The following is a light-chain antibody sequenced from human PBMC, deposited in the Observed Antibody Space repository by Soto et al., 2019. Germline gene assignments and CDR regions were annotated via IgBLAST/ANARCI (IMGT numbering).Light chain of an antibody. J-gene: IGKJ1*01. Sequence: DIQMTQSPSTLSASIGDRVTITCRASEGIKTWLAWYQHKPGKAPKFLIYDASSLESGVPSRFSGSGSGTEFTLTISGLQPDDFATYYCQQYSSFPLTFGQGTKVDIK. CDR3: QQYSSFPLT. CDR1: EGIKTW. CDR2: DAS. V-gene: IGKV1-5*01.